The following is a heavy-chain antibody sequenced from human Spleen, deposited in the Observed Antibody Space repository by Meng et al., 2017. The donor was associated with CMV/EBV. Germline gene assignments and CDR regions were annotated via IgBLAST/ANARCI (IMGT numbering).Heavy chain of an antibody. CDR3: ARIVDYYYYGLDV. V-gene: IGHV4-4*02. CDR1: GGSIGSSNW. CDR2: IYHGGNT. D-gene: IGHD2-15*01. Sequence: SETLSLTCDVSGGSIGSSNWWNWVRQPPGKGLEWIGEIYHGGNTKYNPSLKSRVTISVDRSKNQFSLKLNSVTAADTAVYYCARIVDYYYYGLDVWGQGTTVTVSS. J-gene: IGHJ6*02.